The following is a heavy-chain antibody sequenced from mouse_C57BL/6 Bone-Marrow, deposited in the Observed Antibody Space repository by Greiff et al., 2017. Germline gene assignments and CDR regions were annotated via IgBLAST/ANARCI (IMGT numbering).Heavy chain of an antibody. J-gene: IGHJ4*01. V-gene: IGHV10-1*01. CDR1: GFSFNTYA. CDR3: VRHPGSMDY. D-gene: IGHD1-1*01. CDR2: IRSKSNNYAT. Sequence: EVMLVESGGGLVQPKGSLKLSCAASGFSFNTYAMNWVRQAPGKGLEWVARIRSKSNNYATYYADSVKDRFTISRDDSESMLYLQMNNLKTEDTAIYYCVRHPGSMDYWGQGTSVTVSS.